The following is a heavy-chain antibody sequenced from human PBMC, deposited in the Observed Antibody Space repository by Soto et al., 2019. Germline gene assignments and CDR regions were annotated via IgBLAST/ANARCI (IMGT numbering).Heavy chain of an antibody. CDR2: INPSGGST. Sequence: QVQLVQSGAEVKKPGASVKVSCKASGYTFTSYYMHWVRQAPGQGLEWMGIINPSGGSTSYAQKFQGRVTMTKDTSTSTVYMELSSLRSEDTAVYYCARDSYDFWGYMDVWGKGTTVTVSS. CDR1: GYTFTSYY. CDR3: ARDSYDFWGYMDV. J-gene: IGHJ6*03. D-gene: IGHD3-3*01. V-gene: IGHV1-46*03.